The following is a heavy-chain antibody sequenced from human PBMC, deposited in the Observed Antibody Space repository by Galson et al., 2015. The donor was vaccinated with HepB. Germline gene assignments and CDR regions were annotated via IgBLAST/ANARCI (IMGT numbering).Heavy chain of an antibody. V-gene: IGHV3-48*04. D-gene: IGHD2-15*01. Sequence: SLRLSCAASGFTFSRHTMCWVRQTPGQGLQWLSYISTNGANIHYADSVKGRFTVARDNAKNTMFLQMNSLRAEDTAVYYCATVLFGSGAYWTFEMWGQGTLVTVSS. CDR1: GFTFSRHT. CDR3: ATVLFGSGAYWTFEM. J-gene: IGHJ3*02. CDR2: ISTNGANI.